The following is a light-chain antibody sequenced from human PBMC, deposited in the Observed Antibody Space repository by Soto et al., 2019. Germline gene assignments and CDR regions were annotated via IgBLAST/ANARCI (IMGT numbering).Light chain of an antibody. J-gene: IGLJ1*01. Sequence: QSVLTQPPSASGTPGQRVTISCSGSTSNIGSNCVYWYQQLPGTAPKLLIYRNNQRPSGVPDRLSGSKSGTSASLAISGLRSEDEDDYCCAAWDDSLSGPLVFGNGTKLTVL. CDR2: RNN. V-gene: IGLV1-47*01. CDR3: AAWDDSLSGPLV. CDR1: TSNIGSNC.